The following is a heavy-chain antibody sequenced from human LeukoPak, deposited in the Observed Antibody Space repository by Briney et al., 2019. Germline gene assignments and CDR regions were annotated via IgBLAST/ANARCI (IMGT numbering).Heavy chain of an antibody. J-gene: IGHJ4*02. V-gene: IGHV1-69*15. Sequence: SVKVSFKASGGTFSSYAISWVRQAPGQGLEWMGRIIPIFGTANYAQKFQGRVTITAGESTSTAYMELSSLRSEDTAVYYCAINVDTAMVLFDYWGQGTLVTVSS. CDR1: GGTFSSYA. D-gene: IGHD5-18*01. CDR3: AINVDTAMVLFDY. CDR2: IIPIFGTA.